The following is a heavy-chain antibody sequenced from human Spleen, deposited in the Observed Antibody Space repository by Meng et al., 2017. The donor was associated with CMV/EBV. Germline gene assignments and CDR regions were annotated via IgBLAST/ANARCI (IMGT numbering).Heavy chain of an antibody. CDR3: ARVGYYEVWGGYSSYYYGMDV. J-gene: IGHJ6*02. CDR2: ISAYNGNT. D-gene: IGHD3-3*01. CDR1: GYTFTSYG. Sequence: ASVKVSCKASGYTFTSYGISWVRQAPGQGLEWMGWISAYNGNTNYAQKLQGRVTMTTDTSTSTAYMELRSLRSDDTAVYYCARVGYYEVWGGYSSYYYGMDVWGQGTTVTVSS. V-gene: IGHV1-18*01.